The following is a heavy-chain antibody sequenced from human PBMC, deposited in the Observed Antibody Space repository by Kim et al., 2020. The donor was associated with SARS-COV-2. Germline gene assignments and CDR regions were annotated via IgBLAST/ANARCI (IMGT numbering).Heavy chain of an antibody. D-gene: IGHD3-10*01. Sequence: GGSLRLSCAASGFTFSTYAMSWVRQAPGKGLEWVAGFSGSGPITHHADSVTGRFATSRDNSKNTLFLQMNSLRAEDTAVYYCAKAFYYGSGKYYPLDSWGQGTLVTVSS. CDR1: GFTFSTYA. V-gene: IGHV3-23*01. CDR3: AKAFYYGSGKYYPLDS. J-gene: IGHJ1*01. CDR2: FSGSGPIT.